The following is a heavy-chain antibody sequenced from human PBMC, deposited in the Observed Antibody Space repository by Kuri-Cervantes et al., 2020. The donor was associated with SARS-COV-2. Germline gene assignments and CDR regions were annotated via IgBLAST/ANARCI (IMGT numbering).Heavy chain of an antibody. J-gene: IGHJ3*01. Sequence: SETLSLTCTVSGGSISSSSYYWGWIRQPPGKGLEWIGSIYYSGSTYYNPSLKSRVTISVDTSKNQVSLKLNSVTAADTAVYYCARGFWGGFDFPTWSAFDFWGQGTRVTVSS. CDR1: GGSISSSSYY. CDR2: IYYSGST. CDR3: ARGFWGGFDFPTWSAFDF. D-gene: IGHD5-12*01. V-gene: IGHV4-39*01.